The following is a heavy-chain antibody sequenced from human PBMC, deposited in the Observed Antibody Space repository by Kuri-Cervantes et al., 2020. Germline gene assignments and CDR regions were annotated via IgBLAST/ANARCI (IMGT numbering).Heavy chain of an antibody. D-gene: IGHD4-17*01. CDR2: ISYDGSNK. CDR1: GFTFSSYG. J-gene: IGHJ4*02. V-gene: IGHV3-30*03. CDR3: ARAVYGDYGDFDY. Sequence: GGSLRLSCAASGFTFSSYGMHWVRQAPGKGLEWVAVISYDGSNKYYADSVKGRFTISRDNSKNTLYLQMNSLRAEDTAVYYCARAVYGDYGDFDYWGQGTLVTVSS.